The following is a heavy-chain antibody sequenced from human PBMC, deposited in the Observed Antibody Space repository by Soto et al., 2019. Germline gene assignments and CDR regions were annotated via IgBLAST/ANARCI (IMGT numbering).Heavy chain of an antibody. J-gene: IGHJ3*02. Sequence: EVKLLESGGGLVQPGGSLRLSCAASGFTFSSYSMSWVRQAPGKGLEWVAHITASGGTTYYAESVKGRFTISRDTSRNTLYRQMTSLRAEDTALYYGAKCMQAYWNYDAHHIWGQGTMVTVSS. CDR2: ITASGGTT. CDR3: AKCMQAYWNYDAHHI. D-gene: IGHD1-7*01. V-gene: IGHV3-23*01. CDR1: GFTFSSYS.